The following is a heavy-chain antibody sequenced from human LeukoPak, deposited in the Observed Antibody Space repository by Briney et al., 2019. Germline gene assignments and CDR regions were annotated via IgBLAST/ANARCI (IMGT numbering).Heavy chain of an antibody. J-gene: IGHJ5*02. CDR2: IIPILGIA. V-gene: IGHV1-69*04. D-gene: IGHD4-17*01. Sequence: GASVKVSCKASGYTFTSYAISWVRQAPGQGLEWMGRIIPILGIANYAQKFQGRVTITADKSTSTAYMELSSLRSEDTAVYYCARDLTEIDYGDFNWFDPWGQGTLVTVSS. CDR3: ARDLTEIDYGDFNWFDP. CDR1: GYTFTSYA.